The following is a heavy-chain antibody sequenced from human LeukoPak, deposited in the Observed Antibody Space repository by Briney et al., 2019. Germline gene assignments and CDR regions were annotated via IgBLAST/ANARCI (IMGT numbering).Heavy chain of an antibody. CDR1: GFTFSDYW. Sequence: GGSLRLSCEGSGFTFSDYWMGWVRQAPGKGLEWVANIIKDGSDKYYVDSVKGRFSISRANAKNSVYLQMSGLRVEDTAVYYCTRELWPADYWGQGILVTVSS. D-gene: IGHD3-16*01. J-gene: IGHJ4*02. CDR3: TRELWPADY. V-gene: IGHV3-7*01. CDR2: IIKDGSDK.